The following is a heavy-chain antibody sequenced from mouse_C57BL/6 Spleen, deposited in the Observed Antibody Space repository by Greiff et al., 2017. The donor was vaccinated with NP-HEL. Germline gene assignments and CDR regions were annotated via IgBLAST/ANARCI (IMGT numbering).Heavy chain of an antibody. Sequence: EVKLLESGPELVKPGASVKMSCKASGYTFTDYNMHWVKQSHGKSLEWIGYINPNNGGTSYNQKFKGKATLTVNKSSSTAYMELRSLTSEDSAVYYCARRYGSTMDYWGQGTSVTVSS. CDR2: INPNNGGT. V-gene: IGHV1-22*01. CDR1: GYTFTDYN. D-gene: IGHD1-1*01. CDR3: ARRYGSTMDY. J-gene: IGHJ4*01.